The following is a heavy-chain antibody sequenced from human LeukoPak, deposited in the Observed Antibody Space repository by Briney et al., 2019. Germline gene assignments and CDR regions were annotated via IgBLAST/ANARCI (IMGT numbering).Heavy chain of an antibody. J-gene: IGHJ6*02. V-gene: IGHV3-48*04. Sequence: GGSLRLSCAASGFTFSSYSMNWVRQAPGKGLEWVSYISSSSSTIYYADSVKGRFTISRDNAKNSLYLQMNSLRAEDTAVYYCARDYHPCGGDCADYYYYGMDVWGQGTTVTVSS. CDR3: ARDYHPCGGDCADYYYYGMDV. CDR1: GFTFSSYS. CDR2: ISSSSSTI. D-gene: IGHD2-21*02.